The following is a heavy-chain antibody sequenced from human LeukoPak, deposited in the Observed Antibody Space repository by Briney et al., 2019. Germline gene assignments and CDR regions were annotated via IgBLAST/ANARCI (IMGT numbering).Heavy chain of an antibody. D-gene: IGHD3-22*01. CDR1: GDSTSTSSYY. CDR3: ARLDDYDSAG. J-gene: IGHJ4*02. Sequence: SETLSLTCSVSGDSTSTSSYYWGWIRQPPGKGLEWIGTIYYSGSTYYNPSLKSRVTISVDTSKNQFSLKLSSVTAADTAVYYCARLDDYDSAGWGQGTLVTVSS. V-gene: IGHV4-39*07. CDR2: IYYSGST.